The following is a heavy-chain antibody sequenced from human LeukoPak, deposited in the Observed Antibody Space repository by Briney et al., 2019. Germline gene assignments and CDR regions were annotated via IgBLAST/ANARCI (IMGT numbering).Heavy chain of an antibody. D-gene: IGHD3-10*01. CDR2: ISSSGSGGNT. Sequence: TGGSLRLSCAASGVTLSSYAMSWARQAPGKGLEWVSGISSSGSGGNTYYADSVKGRFTISRDSSKNTLFLHMNTLRAEDTAIYYCAKRPIIMAWYFDYWGQGTLVTVSS. CDR3: AKRPIIMAWYFDY. J-gene: IGHJ4*02. V-gene: IGHV3-23*01. CDR1: GVTLSSYA.